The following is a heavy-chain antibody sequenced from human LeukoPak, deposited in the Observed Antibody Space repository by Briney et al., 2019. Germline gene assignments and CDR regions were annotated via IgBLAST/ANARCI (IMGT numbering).Heavy chain of an antibody. V-gene: IGHV4-4*07. CDR2: IYVTWST. CDR1: GASISSYY. J-gene: IGHJ4*02. Sequence: SETLSLTCTVSGASISSYYWSWIRQPAGKALEWIGRIYVTWSTTYNPSLESRVTMSLDTSKNQFSLKLSSVTAADTAVYYCARGPLGATIDYWGQGTLVTVSS. CDR3: ARGPLGATIDY. D-gene: IGHD5-24*01.